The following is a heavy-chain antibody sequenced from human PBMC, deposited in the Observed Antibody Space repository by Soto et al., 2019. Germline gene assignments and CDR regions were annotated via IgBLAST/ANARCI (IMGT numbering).Heavy chain of an antibody. CDR3: AKDHFDASGVFDY. V-gene: IGHV3-30*18. CDR1: GFTFSSYG. CDR2: ISYDGSNK. J-gene: IGHJ4*02. Sequence: GGSLRLSCAASGFTFSSYGMHWVRQAPGKGLEWVAVISYDGSNKYYADSVKGRFTISRDNSKNTLYLQMNSLRAEDTAVYYCAKDHFDASGVFDYWGQGPLVTVSS. D-gene: IGHD2-8*01.